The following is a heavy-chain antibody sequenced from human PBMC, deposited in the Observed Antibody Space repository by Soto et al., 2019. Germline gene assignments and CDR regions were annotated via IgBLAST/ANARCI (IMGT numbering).Heavy chain of an antibody. J-gene: IGHJ4*02. V-gene: IGHV3-74*01. CDR1: GFTFSAYW. Sequence: SLRLSCEVSGFTFSAYWMHWVRQVPGKGLIWVSRISDDGSTTTYADSVKGRFTISRDNAKNTLYLQMNSLRADDTGLYYCTRGPRVSSTGTGAHWGQGTLVTVSS. CDR2: ISDDGSTT. CDR3: TRGPRVSSTGTGAH. D-gene: IGHD1-1*01.